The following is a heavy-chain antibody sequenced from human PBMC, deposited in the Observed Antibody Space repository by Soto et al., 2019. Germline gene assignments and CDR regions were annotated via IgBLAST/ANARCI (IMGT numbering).Heavy chain of an antibody. J-gene: IGHJ4*02. CDR1: GYTFTSYG. Sequence: QVQLVQSGAEVKKPGASVKVSCKASGYTFTSYGISWVRQAPGQGLEWMGWINPYNGNTKYAQKLQGRVTMTTDTTTSTAYMERRSLSSDDTAVYYWARDAAVALFDYWGQGTLVTVSS. V-gene: IGHV1-18*01. CDR3: ARDAAVALFDY. CDR2: INPYNGNT. D-gene: IGHD2-15*01.